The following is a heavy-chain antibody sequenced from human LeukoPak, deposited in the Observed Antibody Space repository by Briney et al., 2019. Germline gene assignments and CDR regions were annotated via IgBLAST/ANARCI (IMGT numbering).Heavy chain of an antibody. CDR1: GGSFSGYY. V-gene: IGHV4-34*01. Sequence: SETLSLTCAVYGGSFSGYYWSWIRQPPGKGLEWIGEINHSGSTNYNPSLKSRVTISVDTSKNQFSLKLSSVTAADTAVYYCARPRGGYGYYYYGMDVWGQGTLVTVSS. CDR3: ARPRGGYGYYYYGMDV. CDR2: INHSGST. J-gene: IGHJ6*02. D-gene: IGHD1-1*01.